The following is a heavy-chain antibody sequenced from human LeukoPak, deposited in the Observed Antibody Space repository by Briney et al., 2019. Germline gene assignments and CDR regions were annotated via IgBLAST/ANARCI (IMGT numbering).Heavy chain of an antibody. CDR3: AKEGGPARPGLDS. D-gene: IGHD6-6*01. CDR1: GASMSSHY. Sequence: SETLSLTCTVSGASMSSHYWTWMRQAPGTGLEWIGNIYHTGSTSYNPALESRVTISLDTSNNQFSLRLTSVTAADTAVYYRAKEGGPARPGLDSWGQGTLVTVSS. J-gene: IGHJ4*02. CDR2: IYHTGST. V-gene: IGHV4-59*11.